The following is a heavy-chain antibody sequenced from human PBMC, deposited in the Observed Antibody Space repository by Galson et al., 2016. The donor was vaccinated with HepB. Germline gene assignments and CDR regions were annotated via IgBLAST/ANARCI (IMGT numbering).Heavy chain of an antibody. CDR3: ATSHHITINCWCPYFDY. D-gene: IGHD2-8*02. CDR1: GYTFTSHG. V-gene: IGHV1-18*04. CDR2: IGAFNGDT. J-gene: IGHJ4*02. Sequence: SVKVSCKASGYTFTSHGISWVRQAPGQGLEWVGWIGAFNGDTNYAHKFLGRVTMTTDTSTSTAYMELRNLKSDDTAVYYCATSHHITINCWCPYFDYWGQGSLVTVSS.